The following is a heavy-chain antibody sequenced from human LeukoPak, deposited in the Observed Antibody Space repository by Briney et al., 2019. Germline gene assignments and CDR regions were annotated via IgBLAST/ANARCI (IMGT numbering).Heavy chain of an antibody. Sequence: GGSLRLSCAASGFTFSDYCMSWIRQAPGKGLEWVSYISSSGSTIYYADSVKGRFTISRDNAKNSLYLQMNTLRADDTAVYYCSKATGPNSFRYIEYWGQGTLVTVSS. D-gene: IGHD1-14*01. CDR3: SKATGPNSFRYIEY. CDR2: ISSSGSTI. J-gene: IGHJ4*02. V-gene: IGHV3-11*01. CDR1: GFTFSDYC.